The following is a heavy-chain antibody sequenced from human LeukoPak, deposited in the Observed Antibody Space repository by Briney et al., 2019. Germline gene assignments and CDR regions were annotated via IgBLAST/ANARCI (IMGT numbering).Heavy chain of an antibody. D-gene: IGHD6-19*01. V-gene: IGHV4-39*01. CDR1: GGSISSSSYS. Sequence: PSEALSLTCTVSGGSISSSSYSWGWIRQPPGKGLEWIGSIYYSGSTYYNPSLKSRVTISVDTSKNQFSLKLSSVTAAGTAVYYCARLQQWLVPDYWGQGTLVTVSS. CDR2: IYYSGST. CDR3: ARLQQWLVPDY. J-gene: IGHJ4*02.